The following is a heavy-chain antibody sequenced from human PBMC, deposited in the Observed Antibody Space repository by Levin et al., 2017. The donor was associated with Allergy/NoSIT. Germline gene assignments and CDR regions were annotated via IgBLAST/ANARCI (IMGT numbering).Heavy chain of an antibody. J-gene: IGHJ5*02. Sequence: SETLSLTCTVSGGSISTHYWTWIRQPPGKGLEWIGYISNSGTTIYNPSLKSRVTISVNRPQNQFSLRLTSVTAADTAVYFCARHNFWSGFDWFDPWGQGTLVSVSS. CDR3: ARHNFWSGFDWFDP. V-gene: IGHV4-59*08. CDR1: GGSISTHY. CDR2: ISNSGTT. D-gene: IGHD3-3*01.